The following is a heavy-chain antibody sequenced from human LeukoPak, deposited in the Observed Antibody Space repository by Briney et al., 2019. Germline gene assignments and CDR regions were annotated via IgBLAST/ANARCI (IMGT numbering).Heavy chain of an antibody. CDR1: GFSFGSFA. Sequence: GGSLRLSCAASGFSFGSFAMTWVRQAPGKGLEWVSSITVNGGGISYADSVKGRFTISRDNSKNTLYLQMNSLRAEDTAVYYCAKDPNGDYVGAFDSWDQGTRVTVSS. CDR2: ITVNGGGI. D-gene: IGHD4-17*01. V-gene: IGHV3-23*01. J-gene: IGHJ3*02. CDR3: AKDPNGDYVGAFDS.